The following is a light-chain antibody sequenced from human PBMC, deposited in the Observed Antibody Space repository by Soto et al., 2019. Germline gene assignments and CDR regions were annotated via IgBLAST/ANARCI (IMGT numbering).Light chain of an antibody. CDR2: GAS. J-gene: IGKJ3*01. Sequence: DIQMTQSPSSLSASVGDRVTITCRASQGIGTYLAWYRQKPGRVPNLLIYGASTLQSGVPSRFSGSGSGTDFPLPISGLQPEDVATYYCQKYDSAPFTFGPGTKVDL. CDR3: QKYDSAPFT. V-gene: IGKV1-27*01. CDR1: QGIGTY.